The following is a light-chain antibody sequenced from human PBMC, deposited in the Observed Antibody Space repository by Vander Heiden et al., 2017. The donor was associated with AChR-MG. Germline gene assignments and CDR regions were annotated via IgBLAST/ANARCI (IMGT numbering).Light chain of an antibody. V-gene: IGKV1-9*01. CDR2: TAS. J-gene: IGKJ4*01. CDR3: QQVKNYPLT. CDR1: QGISSY. Sequence: DIQLTQSPSFLSASVGDRVTITCRASQGISSYLAWYQQKPWKAPNLLIYTASTLQRGVPSRFSGSGSGTVFTLTISSLQPEDFATYYCQQVKNYPLTFGGGTKVEIK.